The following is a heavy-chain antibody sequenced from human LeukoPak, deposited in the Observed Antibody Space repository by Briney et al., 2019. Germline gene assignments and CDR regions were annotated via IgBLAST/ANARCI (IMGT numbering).Heavy chain of an antibody. CDR3: ARLYCSGGSCYKGAGDY. J-gene: IGHJ4*02. Sequence: GGSLRLSCAASGFTFSSYAMSWVRQAPGKGLEWVSAIGGSGVSTYYADSVKGRFTISRDNSRNTLYLQMSSLRAEDTAVYYCARLYCSGGSCYKGAGDYWGQGTLVTVSS. V-gene: IGHV3-23*01. CDR2: IGGSGVST. CDR1: GFTFSSYA. D-gene: IGHD2-15*01.